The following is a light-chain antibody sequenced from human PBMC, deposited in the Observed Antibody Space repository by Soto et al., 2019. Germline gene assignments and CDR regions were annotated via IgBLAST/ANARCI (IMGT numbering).Light chain of an antibody. CDR3: QQGYNTPRT. V-gene: IGKV1-39*01. J-gene: IGKJ2*01. Sequence: DIQMTQSPSSLSASVGDRVTITCRASQSISSYLNWYQQKPGKAPKLLIYAASSLQSGVPSRFSGSGSGTDFTLTISSPQPEDFATYLCQQGYNTPRTFGQGTKLEIK. CDR1: QSISSY. CDR2: AAS.